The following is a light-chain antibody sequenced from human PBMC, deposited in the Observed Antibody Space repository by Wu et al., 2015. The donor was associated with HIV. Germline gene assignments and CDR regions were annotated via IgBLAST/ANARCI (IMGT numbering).Light chain of an antibody. CDR2: DTS. J-gene: IGKJ1*01. V-gene: IGKV3-11*01. CDR1: QSVSRF. CDR3: HQRTTWPRT. Sequence: EIVLTQSPATLSLSPGGRATLSCRASQSVSRFLAWYQHKPGQVPRLLIYDTSNRATGIPARFSGSGFGTDFTLTISSLEPEDFAVYYCHQRTTWPRTFGQGTKVEVK.